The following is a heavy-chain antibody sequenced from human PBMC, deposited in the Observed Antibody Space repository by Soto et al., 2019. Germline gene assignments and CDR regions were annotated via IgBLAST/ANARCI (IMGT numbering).Heavy chain of an antibody. Sequence: VRPLRLSCAAAGVTFSGYARSWIRQATGKGLEWVSAISGSGGSTYYADSVKGRFTISRDNSKNTLYLQMNSLRAEDTAVYYCAKDLIWYSSSSRGYYYGMDVWGQGTTVTVSS. CDR3: AKDLIWYSSSSRGYYYGMDV. CDR2: ISGSGGST. D-gene: IGHD6-6*01. CDR1: GVTFSGYA. J-gene: IGHJ6*02. V-gene: IGHV3-23*01.